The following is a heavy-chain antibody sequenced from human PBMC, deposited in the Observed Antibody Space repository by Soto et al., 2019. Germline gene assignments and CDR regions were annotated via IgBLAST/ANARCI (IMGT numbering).Heavy chain of an antibody. D-gene: IGHD6-19*01. J-gene: IGHJ6*02. Sequence: ASVKVSCKASGYTFTSYAMHWVRQAPGQRLEWMGWINAGNGNTKYSQKFQGRVTITRDASASTAYMELSSLRSEDTAVYYCARGPHRIAVYGMDFWGQGTTVTVSS. CDR1: GYTFTSYA. CDR2: INAGNGNT. CDR3: ARGPHRIAVYGMDF. V-gene: IGHV1-3*01.